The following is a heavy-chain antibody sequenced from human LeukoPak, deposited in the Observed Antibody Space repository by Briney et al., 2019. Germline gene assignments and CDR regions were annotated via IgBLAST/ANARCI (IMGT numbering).Heavy chain of an antibody. J-gene: IGHJ4*02. Sequence: SGGSLRLSCAASGFTFSSYDMNWVRQAPGKGLEWVSAISGSGGRTYYADSVKGRFTISRDNSKNTLYLQMNSLRAEDTAVYYCAKVGDYRAYYFDYWGQGTLVTVSS. V-gene: IGHV3-23*01. D-gene: IGHD4-11*01. CDR2: ISGSGGRT. CDR3: AKVGDYRAYYFDY. CDR1: GFTFSSYD.